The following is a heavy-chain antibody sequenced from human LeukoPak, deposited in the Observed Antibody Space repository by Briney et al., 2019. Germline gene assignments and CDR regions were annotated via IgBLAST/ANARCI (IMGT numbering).Heavy chain of an antibody. CDR3: AKDPWGMATINAFDI. CDR2: IRSKANNYAT. V-gene: IGHV3-73*01. D-gene: IGHD5-24*01. J-gene: IGHJ3*02. Sequence: GGSLRLSCAVSDFTFSGSAMHWVRQASGKGLEWLGRIRSKANNYATAYAESVKGRFTISRDDSRNTAYLQMYRMKIEDTAVYYCAKDPWGMATINAFDIWGQGTMVTVSS. CDR1: DFTFSGSA.